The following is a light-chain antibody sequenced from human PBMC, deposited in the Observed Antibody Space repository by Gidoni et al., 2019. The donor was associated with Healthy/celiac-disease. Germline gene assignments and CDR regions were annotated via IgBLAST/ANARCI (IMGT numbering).Light chain of an antibody. CDR3: SSYTSSSTLEV. CDR1: SSDVGGYNY. CDR2: EVS. Sequence: QSALTQPASGSGSPGQSITISCTGTSSDVGGYNYVSWYQQHPGKAPKLMIYEVSNRPSGVSNRFSGSTSGTTASLTISGLQAEVEADYYCSSYTSSSTLEVFGGGTKLTVL. J-gene: IGLJ2*01. V-gene: IGLV2-14*01.